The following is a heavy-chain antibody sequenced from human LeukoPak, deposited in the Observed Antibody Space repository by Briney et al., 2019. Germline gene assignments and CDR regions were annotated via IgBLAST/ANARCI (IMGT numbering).Heavy chain of an antibody. D-gene: IGHD5-12*01. J-gene: IGHJ4*02. V-gene: IGHV4-4*02. CDR1: GGSLSSSNW. CDR2: FHHSGST. CDR3: ARNGYSGFGFDY. Sequence: SETLSLTRAVSGGSLSSSNWWSWVRQPPGKGLEWIGEFHHSGSTHYNPSLKSRVTISVDKSKNQFSLDLSSVTAADTALYYCARNGYSGFGFDYWGQGTLVTVSS.